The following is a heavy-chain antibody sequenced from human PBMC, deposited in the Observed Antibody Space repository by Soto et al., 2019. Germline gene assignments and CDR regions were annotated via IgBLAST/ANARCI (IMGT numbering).Heavy chain of an antibody. CDR2: INHSGST. CDR3: ARGAYYDILTGYNTDAFDI. V-gene: IGHV4-30-2*01. CDR1: GGSISSGGYS. D-gene: IGHD3-9*01. J-gene: IGHJ3*02. Sequence: SETLSLTCAVSGGSISSGGYSWSWIRQPPGKGLEWIGYINHSGSTNYNPSLKSRVTISVDTSKNQFSLKLSSVTAADTAVYYCARGAYYDILTGYNTDAFDIWGQGTMVTVSS.